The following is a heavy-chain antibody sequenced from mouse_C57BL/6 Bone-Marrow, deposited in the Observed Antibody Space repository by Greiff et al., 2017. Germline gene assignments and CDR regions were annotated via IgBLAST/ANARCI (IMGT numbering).Heavy chain of an antibody. CDR2: ISNLAYSI. CDR1: GFTFSDYG. Sequence: EVQGVESGGGLVQPGGSLKLSCAASGFTFSDYGMAWVRQAPRKGPEWVAFISNLAYSIYYADTVTGRFTISRANAKNTLYLEMSSLRSEDTAMYYCARRPDDYGYYAMDYWGQGTSVTVSS. V-gene: IGHV5-15*01. D-gene: IGHD1-1*01. CDR3: ARRPDDYGYYAMDY. J-gene: IGHJ4*01.